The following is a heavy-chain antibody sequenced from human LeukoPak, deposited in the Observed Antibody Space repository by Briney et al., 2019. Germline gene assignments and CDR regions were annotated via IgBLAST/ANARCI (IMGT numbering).Heavy chain of an antibody. CDR1: GGSISSGSYY. V-gene: IGHV4-61*02. CDR3: ARDGSSPAFDI. Sequence: SQTLSLTCTVSGGSISSGSYYWSWIRQLAGKGLEWIGRIYTSGSTNYNPSLKSRVTISVDTSKNQFSLKLSSVTAADTAVYYCARDGSSPAFDIWGQGTMVTVSS. CDR2: IYTSGST. J-gene: IGHJ3*02.